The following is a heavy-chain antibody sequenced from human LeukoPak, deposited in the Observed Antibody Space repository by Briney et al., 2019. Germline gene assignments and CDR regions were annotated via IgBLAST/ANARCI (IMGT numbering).Heavy chain of an antibody. J-gene: IGHJ4*02. V-gene: IGHV1-18*01. Sequence: ASVKVSCKASGYTFTSYGISWVRQAPGQGLEWMGWISAYNGNTNYAQKLQGRVTMTTDTSTSTAYIELRSLRSDDTAVYYCARTVWGSYREDYWGQGTLVTVSS. CDR1: GYTFTSYG. CDR2: ISAYNGNT. CDR3: ARTVWGSYREDY. D-gene: IGHD3-16*02.